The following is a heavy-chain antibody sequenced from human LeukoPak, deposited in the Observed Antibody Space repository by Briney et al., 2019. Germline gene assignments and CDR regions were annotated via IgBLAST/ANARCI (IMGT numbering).Heavy chain of an antibody. J-gene: IGHJ6*03. CDR3: ATIPIPIKCHSSYCSSTSTPHYYYYYMDV. V-gene: IGHV1-69*04. CDR1: GGTFSSYA. D-gene: IGHD2-2*01. CDR2: IIPILGIA. Sequence: GSSVKVSCKASGGTFSSYAISWVRQAPGQGLEWMGRIIPILGIANYAQKFQGRVTITADKSTSTAYMELSSLRSVDTAVYYCATIPIPIKCHSSYCSSTSTPHYYYYYMDVWGKGTTVTVSS.